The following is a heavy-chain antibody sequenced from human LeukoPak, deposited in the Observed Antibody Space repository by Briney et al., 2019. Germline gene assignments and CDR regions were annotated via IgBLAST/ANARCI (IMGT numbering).Heavy chain of an antibody. Sequence: PGGSLRLSCAASRFTFNSYAMSWVRQAPGKGLEWVSVIGGSNGITFYVGSVKGRFTISRDNSKDTLYLQMNSLRAEDTAVYYCSCSNTNYWGQGTLVIVSS. CDR2: IGGSNGIT. D-gene: IGHD2-2*01. CDR3: SCSNTNY. CDR1: RFTFNSYA. V-gene: IGHV3-23*01. J-gene: IGHJ4*02.